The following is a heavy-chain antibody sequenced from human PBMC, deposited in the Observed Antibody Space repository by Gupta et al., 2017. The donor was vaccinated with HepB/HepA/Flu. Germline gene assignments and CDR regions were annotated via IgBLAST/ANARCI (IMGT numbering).Heavy chain of an antibody. J-gene: IGHJ4*02. V-gene: IGHV3-7*01. CDR3: ARGDNSSGSGNDY. CDR2: IKQDGSEK. CDR1: GFTFSSYW. Sequence: EVQLVESGGGLVQPGGSLRLSCAASGFTFSSYWMSWGRRAPGKGLEWVANIKQDGSEKYYVDSVKGRFTISRDNAKNSLYLQMNSLRAEDTAVYNCARGDNSSGSGNDYWGQGALVTVSS. D-gene: IGHD6-19*01.